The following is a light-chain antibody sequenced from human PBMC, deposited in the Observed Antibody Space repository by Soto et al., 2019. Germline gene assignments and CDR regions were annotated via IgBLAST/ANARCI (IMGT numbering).Light chain of an antibody. CDR1: SSDVGAYNY. Sequence: QSVLTQPASVSGSPGRSITISRTGTSSDVGAYNYVSWYQQYPGKAPKLMIYDVSNRPSGVSNRFSGSKSGNTASLTISGLQAEDEADYYCSSYTSSSTPLFGGGTKLTVL. J-gene: IGLJ2*01. CDR3: SSYTSSSTPL. CDR2: DVS. V-gene: IGLV2-14*01.